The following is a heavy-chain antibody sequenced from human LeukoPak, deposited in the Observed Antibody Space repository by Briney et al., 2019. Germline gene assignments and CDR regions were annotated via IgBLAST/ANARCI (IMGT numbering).Heavy chain of an antibody. CDR3: ARDRTGGSSLWVY. D-gene: IGHD6-13*01. CDR1: GYTFTSYG. Sequence: GASEKVSCKASGYTFTSYGISWVRQAPGQGLEWIGWISAYNGNTNYAQKLQGRVTMTTDTSTSTGYMELRSLRSDDTAVYYRARDRTGGSSLWVYWGQGTLVTVSS. V-gene: IGHV1-18*01. CDR2: ISAYNGNT. J-gene: IGHJ4*02.